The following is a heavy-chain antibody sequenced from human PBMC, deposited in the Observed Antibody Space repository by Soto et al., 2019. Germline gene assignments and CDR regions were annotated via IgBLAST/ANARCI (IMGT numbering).Heavy chain of an antibody. D-gene: IGHD5-18*01. Sequence: EVQLVQSGAEVKKPGESLRISCKGSGYSFTIYWISWVRQMPGKGLEWMGRIDPSDSYTNYSPYFQGHVTISADKSISTAYLQWSSLKASDTAMDYCARTSMQSRGYSYGHGGMDVWGQGTTVTVSS. J-gene: IGHJ6*02. CDR2: IDPSDSYT. V-gene: IGHV5-10-1*01. CDR1: GYSFTIYW. CDR3: ARTSMQSRGYSYGHGGMDV.